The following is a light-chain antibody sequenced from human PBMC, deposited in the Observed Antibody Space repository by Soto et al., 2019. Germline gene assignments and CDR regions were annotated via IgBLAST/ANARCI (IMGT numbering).Light chain of an antibody. Sequence: QSVLTQPPSVSGAPGQRVTISCTGGSSNIGAGYDVHWYQQLPGTAPKLLIYCNSNRPSGVPDRFSGSKSGTSASLAITGLQAEDEADYYCQSYDSSLSVYVFGTGTKLTVL. CDR1: SSNIGAGYD. J-gene: IGLJ1*01. V-gene: IGLV1-40*01. CDR2: CNS. CDR3: QSYDSSLSVYV.